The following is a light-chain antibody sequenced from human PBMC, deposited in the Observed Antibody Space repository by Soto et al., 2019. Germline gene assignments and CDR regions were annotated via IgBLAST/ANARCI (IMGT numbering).Light chain of an antibody. CDR1: SSDVGSYNL. CDR3: CSYAGSNTYV. Sequence: QSALTQPASVCGSPGQSITISCTGNSSDVGSYNLVSWYQHHPGKAPKLIIYEVTRRPSGISNRFSGSKSGNTASLTISGLQAEDEADYYCCSYAGSNTYVFGTGTKVTVL. J-gene: IGLJ1*01. CDR2: EVT. V-gene: IGLV2-23*02.